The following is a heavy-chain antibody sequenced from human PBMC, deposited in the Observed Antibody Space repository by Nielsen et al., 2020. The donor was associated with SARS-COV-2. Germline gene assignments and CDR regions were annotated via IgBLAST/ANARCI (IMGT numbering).Heavy chain of an antibody. D-gene: IGHD3-9*01. CDR3: ARLFYDVLTGLGPFDY. J-gene: IGHJ4*02. V-gene: IGHV5-51*01. CDR2: IYPSDSAT. CDR1: GDRFTSYW. Sequence: GESLKISCQGFGDRFTSYWIGWVRQMPGKGLELMGVIYPSDSATRYSPSFQGQVTISADESINTAYLQWSSLKASDTAMYYCARLFYDVLTGLGPFDYWGPGTQVTVSS.